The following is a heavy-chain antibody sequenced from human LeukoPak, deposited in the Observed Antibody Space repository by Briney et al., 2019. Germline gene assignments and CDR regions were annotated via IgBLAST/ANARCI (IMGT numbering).Heavy chain of an antibody. CDR1: GYTFTAYY. Sequence: ASVKVSCKASGYTFTAYYMHWVRQAPGQGLEWMGWISAYNGNINYAQKVQGRVTMTADTSTSTAYMEVRSLRSEDTAVYYCVRDLGVDTTMIFFDYWGQGSVVTVSS. V-gene: IGHV1-18*01. CDR3: VRDLGVDTTMIFFDY. CDR2: ISAYNGNI. D-gene: IGHD5-18*01. J-gene: IGHJ4*02.